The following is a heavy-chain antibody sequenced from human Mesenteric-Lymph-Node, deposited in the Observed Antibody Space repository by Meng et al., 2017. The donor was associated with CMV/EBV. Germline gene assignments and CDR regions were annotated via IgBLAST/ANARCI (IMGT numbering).Heavy chain of an antibody. D-gene: IGHD2/OR15-2a*01. V-gene: IGHV4-61*08. J-gene: IGHJ4*02. CDR3: AKSRSSTPGIVDD. Sequence: QFPLTESGRGRLKPSAPLSLPCLVPGVSVTSGAYHWSWIRQSPGKGLEWIGYIDGTGISMYNPSLKSRVTILLETSKNQFSLKLNSVTTADTAVYYCAKSRSSTPGIVDDWGQGTLVTVSS. CDR2: IDGTGIS. CDR1: GVSVTSGAYH.